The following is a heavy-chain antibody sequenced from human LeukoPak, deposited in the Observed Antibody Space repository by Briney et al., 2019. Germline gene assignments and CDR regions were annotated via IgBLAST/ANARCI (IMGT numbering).Heavy chain of an antibody. J-gene: IGHJ4*02. CDR2: ISYDGSNK. Sequence: GGSLRLSCAASGFTFSSYAMHWVRQAPGKGLEWVAVISYDGSNKYYADSVKGRFTISRDNSKNTLYLQMNSLRAEDTAVYYCARAGGKQLWLKELDYWGQGTLVTVSS. V-gene: IGHV3-30-3*01. CDR1: GFTFSSYA. CDR3: ARAGGKQLWLKELDY. D-gene: IGHD5-18*01.